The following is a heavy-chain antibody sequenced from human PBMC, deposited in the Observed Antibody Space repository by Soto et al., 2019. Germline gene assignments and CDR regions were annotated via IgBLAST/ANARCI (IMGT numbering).Heavy chain of an antibody. CDR1: GFTFSSYS. Sequence: PGGSLRLSCAASGFTFSSYSMNWVRQAPGKGLEWVSSISSSSSYIYYADSVKGRFTISRDNAKNSLYLQMNSLRAEDTAVYYCARSRRLKVVVVYYYYYMDVWGKGTTVTVSS. CDR3: ARSRRLKVVVVYYYYYMDV. V-gene: IGHV3-21*01. J-gene: IGHJ6*03. D-gene: IGHD2-15*01. CDR2: ISSSSSYI.